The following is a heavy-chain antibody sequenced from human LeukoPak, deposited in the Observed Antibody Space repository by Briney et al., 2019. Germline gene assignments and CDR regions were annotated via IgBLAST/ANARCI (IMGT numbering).Heavy chain of an antibody. CDR3: AGYGSGSYYTDY. CDR2: INHSGST. Sequence: PSEALSLTCAVYGGSFSGYYWSWIRQPPGKGLEWIGEINHSGSTNYNPSLKSRVTISVDTSKNQFSLKLSSVTAADTAVYYRAGYGSGSYYTDYWGQGTLVTVSS. J-gene: IGHJ4*02. CDR1: GGSFSGYY. D-gene: IGHD3-10*01. V-gene: IGHV4-34*01.